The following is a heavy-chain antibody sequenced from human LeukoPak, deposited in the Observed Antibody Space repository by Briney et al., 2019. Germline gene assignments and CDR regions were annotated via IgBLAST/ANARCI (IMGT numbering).Heavy chain of an antibody. Sequence: GGSLRLSCAASGFTFSSYSMNWVRQAPGKGLEWVSYISSSSTIYYADSVRGRFTISGDNAKNSLYLQMNSLRAEDTAVYYCARVRSSYYYESSGYYHYDAFDIWGQGTMVTVSS. CDR1: GFTFSSYS. V-gene: IGHV3-48*01. CDR2: ISSSSTI. CDR3: ARVRSSYYYESSGYYHYDAFDI. D-gene: IGHD3-22*01. J-gene: IGHJ3*02.